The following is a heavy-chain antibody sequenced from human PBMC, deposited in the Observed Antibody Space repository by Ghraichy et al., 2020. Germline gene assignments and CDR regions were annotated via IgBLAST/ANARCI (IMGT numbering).Heavy chain of an antibody. J-gene: IGHJ6*02. Sequence: GGSLRLSCAASGFTFVNYAMNWVRQAPGKGLECVTAITNSGGYTYYTDSVKGRFTISRDNSNNTLYLQMNSLRAEDTAIYYCAKDDYCSGATCATYYYYGLDLWGQGTTVTVSS. CDR2: ITNSGGYT. CDR3: AKDDYCSGATCATYYYYGLDL. CDR1: GFTFVNYA. V-gene: IGHV3-23*01. D-gene: IGHD2-15*01.